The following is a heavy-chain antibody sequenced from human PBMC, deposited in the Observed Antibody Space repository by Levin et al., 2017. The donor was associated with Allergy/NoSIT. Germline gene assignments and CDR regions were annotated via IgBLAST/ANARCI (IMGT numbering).Heavy chain of an antibody. D-gene: IGHD1-1*01. J-gene: IGHJ3*01. V-gene: IGHV4-28*03. CDR1: GYSINSSNY. CDR3: ARVKTGRDDPFDV. Sequence: SETLSLTCVVSGYSINSSNYWTWVRQPPGKGLEGIGYIYYNGDTLYNPSLKSRVTMSVDASKTQFSLKLGSVTAEDTAVYFCARVKTGRDDPFDVWGRGTMVTVSP. CDR2: IYYNGDT.